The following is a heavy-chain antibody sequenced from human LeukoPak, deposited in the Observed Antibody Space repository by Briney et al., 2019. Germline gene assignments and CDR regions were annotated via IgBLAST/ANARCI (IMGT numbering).Heavy chain of an antibody. Sequence: ASVKVSCKASGYIFTDYYIHWVRQAPGQGLEWMGWLNPNTGVTKYAEKFQGRVTMTRDTSISTAYMELSRLRSDDTAVYYCARDFTGGYFDYWGQGTLVTVSS. J-gene: IGHJ4*02. D-gene: IGHD2-8*02. V-gene: IGHV1-2*02. CDR3: ARDFTGGYFDY. CDR2: LNPNTGVT. CDR1: GYIFTDYY.